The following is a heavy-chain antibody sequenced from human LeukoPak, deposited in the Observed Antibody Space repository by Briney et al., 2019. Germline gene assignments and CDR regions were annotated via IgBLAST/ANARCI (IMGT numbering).Heavy chain of an antibody. CDR3: ARKEVAARHDY. CDR2: ISGYNGHT. Sequence: GASVKVSCKASGYTFTNYGITWVRQAPGQGLEWMGWISGYNGHTDYAQKLQGRVTMTTDTSTSTAYMELRSLRSDDTAVYYCARKEVAARHDYWGQGTLVTVSS. CDR1: GYTFTNYG. J-gene: IGHJ4*02. V-gene: IGHV1-18*01. D-gene: IGHD1-26*01.